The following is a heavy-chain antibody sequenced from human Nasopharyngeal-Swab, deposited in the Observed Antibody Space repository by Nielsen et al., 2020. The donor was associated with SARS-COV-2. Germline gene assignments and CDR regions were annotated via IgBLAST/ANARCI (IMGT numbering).Heavy chain of an antibody. J-gene: IGHJ4*02. Sequence: GESLKISCAASGFTFSNYWMHWVRQAPGKGLVWVSLIKSDGSSTRYADSVKGRFTISRDNAKNTLYLQMNSLRAEDTAVYYCARDRGIDGRIDYWGQGTLVTVSS. CDR2: IKSDGSST. V-gene: IGHV3-74*01. CDR1: GFTFSNYW. CDR3: ARDRGIDGRIDY. D-gene: IGHD6-13*01.